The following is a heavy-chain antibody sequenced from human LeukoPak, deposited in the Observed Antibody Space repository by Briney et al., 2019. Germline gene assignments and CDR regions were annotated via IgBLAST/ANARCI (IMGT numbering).Heavy chain of an antibody. CDR2: ISAYNGRT. V-gene: IGHV1-18*01. J-gene: IGHJ4*02. D-gene: IGHD6-13*01. CDR3: ARCEASSSWPWELGNN. CDR1: GYTFTRYA. Sequence: GASVKVSCKASGYTFTRYAITWVRQAPGQGLEWMGWISAYNGRTNYVQNLQARVTFTIDTSTNTAYMELRSLKSDDTAVDFGARCEASSSWPWELGNNWGQGTPVTVSS.